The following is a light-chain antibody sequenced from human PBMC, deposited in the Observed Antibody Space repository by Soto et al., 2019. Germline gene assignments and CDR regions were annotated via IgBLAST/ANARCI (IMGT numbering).Light chain of an antibody. V-gene: IGKV3-15*01. CDR1: QSVNSN. J-gene: IGKJ2*01. CDR2: GAS. Sequence: EIVMTQSPVTLSVSPGERATLSCRASQSVNSNLAWYQQKPGQAPRLLIYGASTRATGIPDRFSGSGSGTEFTLTISSLQSQDIEVYYCQQSNNWPPYTFGQGTKLEIK. CDR3: QQSNNWPPYT.